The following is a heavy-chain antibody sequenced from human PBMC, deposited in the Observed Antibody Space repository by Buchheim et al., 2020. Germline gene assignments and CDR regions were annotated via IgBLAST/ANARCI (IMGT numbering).Heavy chain of an antibody. CDR1: GFTFTSYA. J-gene: IGHJ6*02. D-gene: IGHD3-10*02. CDR3: ARDRAYLFWGRYYGMDV. Sequence: QVQVVESGGGVVQPGRSLRLSCAASGFTFTSYAMHWVRQAPGKGLEWVAVISYDGSKIYYADSVKGRFTISRDNSKHTLYLQVNSLRAEDTAVYYCARDRAYLFWGRYYGMDVWGQGTT. V-gene: IGHV3-30-3*01. CDR2: ISYDGSKI.